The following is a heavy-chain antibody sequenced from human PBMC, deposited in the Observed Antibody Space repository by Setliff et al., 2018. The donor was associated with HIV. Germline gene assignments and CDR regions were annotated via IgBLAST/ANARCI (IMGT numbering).Heavy chain of an antibody. CDR3: ARHAAAAPFRY. D-gene: IGHD6-13*01. Sequence: NPSETLSLTCTVFGYSINSGYYWGWIRQSPGKGLEWIGNIYYSGSTYYNPSLKSRVTISADTSKNQFSLKLSSVTAADTAVYFCARHAAAAPFRYWGQGTLVTVSS. CDR2: IYYSGST. J-gene: IGHJ4*02. CDR1: GYSINSGYY. V-gene: IGHV4-38-2*02.